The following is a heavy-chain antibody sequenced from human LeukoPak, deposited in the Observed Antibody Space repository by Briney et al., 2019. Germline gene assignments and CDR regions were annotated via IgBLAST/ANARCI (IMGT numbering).Heavy chain of an antibody. CDR3: ARDYCSSTSCYAGGWFDP. J-gene: IGHJ5*02. Sequence: SETLSLTCTVSGGSISSYYWSWIRQPPGKGLEWIGYIYYSGSTNYNPSLKSRVTISVDTSKNQFSLKLSSVTAADTAVYYCARDYCSSTSCYAGGWFDPWGQGTLVTVSS. V-gene: IGHV4-59*01. D-gene: IGHD2-2*01. CDR1: GGSISSYY. CDR2: IYYSGST.